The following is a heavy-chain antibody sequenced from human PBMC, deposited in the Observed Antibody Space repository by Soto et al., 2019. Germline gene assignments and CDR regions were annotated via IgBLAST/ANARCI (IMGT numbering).Heavy chain of an antibody. CDR3: ARGVLAVAGTGIDY. D-gene: IGHD6-19*01. CDR2: IYYSGST. V-gene: IGHV4-31*03. Sequence: SETLSLTCTVSGGSISSGGYYWSWIRQHPGKGLEWIGYIYYSGSTYYNPSLKSRVTISVDTSKNQFSLKLSSVTAADTAVYYCARGVLAVAGTGIDYWGQGTLVTVSS. CDR1: GGSISSGGYY. J-gene: IGHJ4*02.